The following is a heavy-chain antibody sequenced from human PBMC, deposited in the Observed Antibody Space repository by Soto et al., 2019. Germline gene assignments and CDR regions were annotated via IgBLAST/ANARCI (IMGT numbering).Heavy chain of an antibody. CDR1: GGTFSSYA. V-gene: IGHV1-69*13. CDR2: IIPIFGTA. J-gene: IGHJ6*02. D-gene: IGHD6-19*01. CDR3: ARGPNRGWYYGMDV. Sequence: GASVKFSCKASGGTFSSYAISWVRQAPGQGLEWMGGIIPIFGTANYAQKFQGRVTITADESTSTAYMELSSLRSEDTAVYYCARGPNRGWYYGMDVWGQGTTVTVSS.